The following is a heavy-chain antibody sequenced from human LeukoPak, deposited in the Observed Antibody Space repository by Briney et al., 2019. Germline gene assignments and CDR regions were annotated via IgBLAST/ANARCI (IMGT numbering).Heavy chain of an antibody. CDR3: ASGIYGDYVDY. CDR2: MNPNSGNT. V-gene: IGHV1-8*01. J-gene: IGHJ4*02. Sequence: XXXQXXGQXXXWMGWMNPNSGNTGYAQKFQGRVTMTRNTSISTAYMELSSLRSEDTAVYYCASGIYGDYVDYWGQGTLVTVSS. D-gene: IGHD4-17*01.